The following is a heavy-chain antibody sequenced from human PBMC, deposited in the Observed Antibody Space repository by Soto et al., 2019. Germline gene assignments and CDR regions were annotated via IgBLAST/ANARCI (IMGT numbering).Heavy chain of an antibody. CDR2: IIPIFGTP. Sequence: QVQMVQSGAEVKKPGSSVKVSCTASVCTFISYAFSWVRQAPGPGLEWMGGIIPIFGTPHYAQKFQGRVTLTADKSTSTAYMDLSSLRSADSAVSYCARSSITFGRVIATYGMGDWGHGTTVTVCS. J-gene: IGHJ6*02. CDR3: ARSSITFGRVIATYGMGD. CDR1: VCTFISYA. D-gene: IGHD3-16*01. V-gene: IGHV1-69*06.